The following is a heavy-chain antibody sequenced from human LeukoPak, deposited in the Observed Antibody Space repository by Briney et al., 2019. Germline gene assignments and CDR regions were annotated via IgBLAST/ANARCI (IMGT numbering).Heavy chain of an antibody. Sequence: GGSLRLSCAASGFTFSDYYMSWIRQAPGKGLEWVSYISSSSSYTNYADFVKGRFTISRDNAKNSLYLQMNSLRAEDTAVYYCATEDGSGPLNFDYWGQGTLVTVSS. V-gene: IGHV3-11*05. CDR2: ISSSSSYT. D-gene: IGHD3-10*01. CDR1: GFTFSDYY. J-gene: IGHJ4*02. CDR3: ATEDGSGPLNFDY.